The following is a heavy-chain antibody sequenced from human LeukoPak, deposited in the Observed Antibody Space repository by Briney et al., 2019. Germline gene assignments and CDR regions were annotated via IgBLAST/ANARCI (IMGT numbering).Heavy chain of an antibody. CDR1: GGTFSSYG. D-gene: IGHD3-22*01. J-gene: IGHJ4*02. CDR3: ARDLVYYYDSVSYHFDY. CDR2: ISAYNGNT. V-gene: IGHV1-18*01. Sequence: KPGSSVKVSCKASGGTFSSYGISWVRQAPGQGLEWMGWISAYNGNTNYAQNFQGRLTMTADTSTSTAYMELRGLRSDDTAVYYCARDLVYYYDSVSYHFDYWGQGTLVTVSS.